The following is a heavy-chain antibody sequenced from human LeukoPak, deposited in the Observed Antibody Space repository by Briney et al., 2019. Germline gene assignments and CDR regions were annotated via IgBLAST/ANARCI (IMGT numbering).Heavy chain of an antibody. D-gene: IGHD3-9*01. V-gene: IGHV3-23*01. Sequence: GGYLRLSCAASKFTFSTSAMSWVRQAPGQGLEWVSAISRSDANTYYVDSVKGSFTISRDNSKNTLYLEMSSLRSDDTAVYYCAKESQTYYDIMTGYPNYYFDYWGQGTLVTVSS. CDR3: AKESQTYYDIMTGYPNYYFDY. J-gene: IGHJ4*02. CDR1: KFTFSTSA. CDR2: ISRSDANT.